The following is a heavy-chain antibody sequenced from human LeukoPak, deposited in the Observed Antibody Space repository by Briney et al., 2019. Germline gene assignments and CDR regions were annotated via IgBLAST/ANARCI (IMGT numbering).Heavy chain of an antibody. V-gene: IGHV4-34*01. CDR3: ARGGARGYSYGWADYYYGMDV. CDR2: INHSGST. CDR1: GGSFSGYY. Sequence: SETLSLTCAVYGGSFSGYYWSWIRQPPGKGLEWIGEINHSGSTNYNPSLKSRVTISVDTSKNQFSLKLSSVTAADTAVYYCARGGARGYSYGWADYYYGMDVWGQGTTVTVSS. J-gene: IGHJ6*02. D-gene: IGHD5-18*01.